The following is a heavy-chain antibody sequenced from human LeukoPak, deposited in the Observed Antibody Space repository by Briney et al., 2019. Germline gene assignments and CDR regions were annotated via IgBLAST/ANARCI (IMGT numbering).Heavy chain of an antibody. Sequence: PGGSLTLSCARSGLTFSSYCMSWARHAPGKGLEWVANIKQDGSEKYYVDSVKCRFTISRDNAKNSLYLQMNSLRAEDTAVYYCVPDTATRSHWGEGTLVTVSS. CDR2: IKQDGSEK. CDR1: GLTFSSYC. D-gene: IGHD5-18*01. CDR3: VPDTATRSH. J-gene: IGHJ4*02. V-gene: IGHV3-7*01.